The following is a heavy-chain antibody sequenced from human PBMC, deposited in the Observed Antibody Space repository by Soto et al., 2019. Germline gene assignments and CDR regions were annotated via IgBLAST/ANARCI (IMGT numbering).Heavy chain of an antibody. CDR2: IYSGGST. Sequence: GGSLRLSCAASGFTVSSNYMSWVRQAPGKGLEWVSVIYSGGSTYYADSVKGRFTISRDNSKNTLYLQMNSLRAEDTAVYYCARGYYYYYYMDVWGKGTTVTVSS. J-gene: IGHJ6*03. CDR1: GFTVSSNY. CDR3: ARGYYYYYYMDV. V-gene: IGHV3-66*01.